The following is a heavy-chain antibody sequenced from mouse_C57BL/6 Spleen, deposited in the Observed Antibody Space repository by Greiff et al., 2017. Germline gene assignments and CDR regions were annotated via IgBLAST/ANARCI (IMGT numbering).Heavy chain of an antibody. Sequence: QVQLQQPGAELVMPGASVKLSCKASGYTFTSYWMHWVKQSPGQGLEWIGEIDPSDSYTNYHQKFKGKFTLTVDKSSSTAYLQLSSLTSEDSAVYDCERGFYDGYYVSYWCFDVWGTGTTVTVSS. CDR3: ERGFYDGYYVSYWCFDV. CDR1: GYTFTSYW. J-gene: IGHJ1*03. V-gene: IGHV1-69*01. D-gene: IGHD2-3*01. CDR2: IDPSDSYT.